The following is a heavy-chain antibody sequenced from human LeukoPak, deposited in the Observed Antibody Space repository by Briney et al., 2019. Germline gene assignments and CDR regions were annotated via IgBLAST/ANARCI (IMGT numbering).Heavy chain of an antibody. D-gene: IGHD6-19*01. Sequence: GGSLRLSCAASGFTFSNYWMSWVRQAPGKGLEWVANINQDGSEKYYVDSVKGRFTISRDNARSSLYLQMTSLRVEDTAVYYCARVQGSSGPGIFEYWGQGTLVPVSS. V-gene: IGHV3-7*01. CDR3: ARVQGSSGPGIFEY. CDR1: GFTFSNYW. CDR2: INQDGSEK. J-gene: IGHJ4*02.